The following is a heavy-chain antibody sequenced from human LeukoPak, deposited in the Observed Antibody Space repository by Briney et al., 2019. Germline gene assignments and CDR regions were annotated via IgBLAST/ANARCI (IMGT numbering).Heavy chain of an antibody. Sequence: GASVKVSCKASGGTFSNYAVSWVRQAPGQGLEWMGGFIPVFGPANYAQKFQGRVTITADESTSTAFMELSSLRSEDTAVYYCARVGGGRYCSSTSCYMRGWFDPWGQGTLATVSS. D-gene: IGHD2-2*02. CDR1: GGTFSNYA. CDR2: FIPVFGPA. CDR3: ARVGGGRYCSSTSCYMRGWFDP. V-gene: IGHV1-69*13. J-gene: IGHJ5*02.